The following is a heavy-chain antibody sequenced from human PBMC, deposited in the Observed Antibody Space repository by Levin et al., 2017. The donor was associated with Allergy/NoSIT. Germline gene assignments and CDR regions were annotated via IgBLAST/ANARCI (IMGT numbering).Heavy chain of an antibody. J-gene: IGHJ3*01. Sequence: GESLKISCAASGFTFSTFWMHWVRQAPGKGLVWVSRMNIDGTSIVYADSVKGRFTISRDNNKNMLYLEMNSLRAEDTALYYCVRESPSVFDVWGQGTTVTVSS. V-gene: IGHV3-74*01. CDR2: MNIDGTSI. CDR1: GFTFSTFW. D-gene: IGHD5/OR15-5a*01. CDR3: VRESPSVFDV.